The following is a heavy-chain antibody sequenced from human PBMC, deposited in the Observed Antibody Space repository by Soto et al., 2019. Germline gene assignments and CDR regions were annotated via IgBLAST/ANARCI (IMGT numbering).Heavy chain of an antibody. CDR1: GGSFSGYY. Sequence: SETLSLTCAVYGGSFSGYYWSWIRQPPGKGLEWIGEINHSGSTNYNSSLKSRVTISVDTSKNQFSLKLSSVTAADTAVYYCARGLSESNYYGSGSYFWFDPWGQGTLVTVS. CDR3: ARGLSESNYYGSGSYFWFDP. D-gene: IGHD3-10*01. J-gene: IGHJ5*02. CDR2: INHSGST. V-gene: IGHV4-34*01.